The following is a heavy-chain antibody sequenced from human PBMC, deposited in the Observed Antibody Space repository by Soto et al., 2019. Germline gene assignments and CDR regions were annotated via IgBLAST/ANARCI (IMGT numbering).Heavy chain of an antibody. CDR3: ARKRGYSSTFDY. CDR2: IYYSGTT. V-gene: IGHV4-59*01. D-gene: IGHD5-18*01. CDR1: GGPINDFY. J-gene: IGHJ4*01. Sequence: PSETLSLTCTVSGGPINDFYWGWIRQPPGKGLEWIAYIYYSGTTNYNPSLKSRVTISVDTSRNQFSLKLSSVTAADTAVYYCARKRGYSSTFDYWGQGILVTVSS.